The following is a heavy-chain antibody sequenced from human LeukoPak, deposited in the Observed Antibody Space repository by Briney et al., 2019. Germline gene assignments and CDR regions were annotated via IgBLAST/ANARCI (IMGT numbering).Heavy chain of an antibody. CDR3: ARAVGVTAIHNAFDI. D-gene: IGHD2-21*02. Sequence: GGSLRLSCAASGFTVSSNYMSWVRQAPGKGLEWVSVIYSGGGTDYADSVKGRFTISRDDSKNTLYLQMNSLRAEDTAVYYCARAVGVTAIHNAFDIWGQGTMVTVSS. CDR1: GFTVSSNY. CDR2: IYSGGGT. J-gene: IGHJ3*02. V-gene: IGHV3-66*02.